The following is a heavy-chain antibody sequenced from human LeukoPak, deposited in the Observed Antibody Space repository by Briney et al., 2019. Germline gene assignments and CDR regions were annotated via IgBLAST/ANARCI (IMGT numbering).Heavy chain of an antibody. Sequence: GGSLRLSCAASGFTFRSYAMHWVRQAPGKGLEWVAVISYDGSNKYYADSVKGRFTISRDNSKNTLYLQMNSLRAEDTAVYYCARDKASRKQHLADYYYYGMDVWGQGTTVTVSS. D-gene: IGHD6-13*01. CDR2: ISYDGSNK. CDR3: ARDKASRKQHLADYYYYGMDV. J-gene: IGHJ6*02. CDR1: GFTFRSYA. V-gene: IGHV3-30-3*01.